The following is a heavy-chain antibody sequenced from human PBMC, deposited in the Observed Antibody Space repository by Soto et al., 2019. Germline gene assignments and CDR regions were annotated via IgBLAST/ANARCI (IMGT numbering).Heavy chain of an antibody. CDR1: GFTFGNYA. V-gene: IGHV3-23*01. J-gene: IGHJ5*02. CDR3: AKDGARSSVNWLDP. Sequence: PGGSLRLSCAASGFTFGNYAMNWVRQAPGKGLEWVSGISGSGGSTYYTDSVKGRFTISRDNSKNTLYLQMNSLRAEDTAIYYCAKDGARSSVNWLDPWGQGTLVTVSS. CDR2: ISGSGGST. D-gene: IGHD6-19*01.